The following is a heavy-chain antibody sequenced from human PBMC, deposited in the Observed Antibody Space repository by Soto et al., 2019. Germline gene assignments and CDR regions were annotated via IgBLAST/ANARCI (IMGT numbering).Heavy chain of an antibody. Sequence: AAGPVSGKASVYTFTNYGISGVRPAPGRGRQWIGWIRAYIGTTNYAQKPQGRVTMTTGASTSTAYFELQSLRSDDTAVYYGAGDPSTRGYSYGSLAYWGQGTLVTVYS. V-gene: IGHV1-18*01. CDR1: VYTFTNYG. CDR2: IRAYIGTT. CDR3: AGDPSTRGYSYGSLAY. D-gene: IGHD5-18*01. J-gene: IGHJ4*02.